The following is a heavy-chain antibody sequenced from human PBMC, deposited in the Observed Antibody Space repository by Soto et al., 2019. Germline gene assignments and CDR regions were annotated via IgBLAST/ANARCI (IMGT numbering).Heavy chain of an antibody. CDR2: ISGRGIST. V-gene: IGHV3-23*01. J-gene: IGHJ2*01. Sequence: DVQLLESGGGLVQPGGSLRLSCAASGFTFRSYAMSWVRQAPGKGLEWVSGISGRGISTHYADSVKGRLTVSRDNSKNTLNLQMNSLRAEYRAVYNCAKEPVGPDWYFDLWGRGTLVTVSS. CDR1: GFTFRSYA. CDR3: AKEPVGPDWYFDL.